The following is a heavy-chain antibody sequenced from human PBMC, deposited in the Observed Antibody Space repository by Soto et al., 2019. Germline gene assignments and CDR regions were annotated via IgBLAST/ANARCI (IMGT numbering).Heavy chain of an antibody. CDR3: ARNQPICSSTSCSDNWFDP. D-gene: IGHD2-2*01. J-gene: IGHJ5*02. CDR2: ISSSGSTI. CDR1: GFTFSDYY. Sequence: GGSLRLSCAASGFTFSDYYMSWIRQAPGKGLEWVSYISSSGSTIYYADSVKGRFTISRDNAKNSLYLQMNSLRAEDTAVYYCARNQPICSSTSCSDNWFDPWGQGTLVTVSS. V-gene: IGHV3-11*01.